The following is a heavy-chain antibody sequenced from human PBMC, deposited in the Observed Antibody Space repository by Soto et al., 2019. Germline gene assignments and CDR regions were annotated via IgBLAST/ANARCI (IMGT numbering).Heavy chain of an antibody. CDR2: IWYDGSNK. Sequence: GGSLRLSCAASGFTFGRYGMHWVRQAPGKGLEWVAVIWYDGSNKYYADSVKGRFTISRDNSKNTLYLQMNSLRAEDTAVYYCARDYGILGILAYWGQGTLVTVSS. V-gene: IGHV3-33*01. CDR3: ARDYGILGILAY. D-gene: IGHD7-27*01. J-gene: IGHJ4*02. CDR1: GFTFGRYG.